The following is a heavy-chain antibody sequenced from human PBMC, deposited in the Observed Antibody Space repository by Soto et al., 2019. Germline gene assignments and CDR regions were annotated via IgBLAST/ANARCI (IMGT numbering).Heavy chain of an antibody. V-gene: IGHV1-8*01. CDR3: ARGGGGRVRTFFVFTYNWVEP. CDR2: MNPNRGNT. D-gene: IGHD3-16*01. CDR1: GYTFTSYD. Sequence: QVQLVQSGAEVKKPGASVKVSCKASGYTFTSYDINWVRQATGQGLEWMGWMNPNRGNTGYAQKFQGRVTMTRNTSISTAQMAVSSVRSADTDVYYCARGGGGRVRTFFVFTYNWVEPGGQGTLVTVSS. J-gene: IGHJ5*02.